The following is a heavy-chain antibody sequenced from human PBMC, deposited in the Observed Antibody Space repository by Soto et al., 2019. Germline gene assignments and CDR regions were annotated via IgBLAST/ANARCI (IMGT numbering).Heavy chain of an antibody. CDR2: IYYSGST. J-gene: IGHJ5*02. Sequence: LSLTCTVSGGSISSGGYYWSWIRQHPGKGLEWIGYIYYSGSTYYNPSLKSRVTISVDTSKNQFSLKLSSVTAADTAVYYCARRIAAAEAYNWFDPWGQGTLVTVSS. D-gene: IGHD6-13*01. CDR1: GGSISSGGYY. CDR3: ARRIAAAEAYNWFDP. V-gene: IGHV4-31*03.